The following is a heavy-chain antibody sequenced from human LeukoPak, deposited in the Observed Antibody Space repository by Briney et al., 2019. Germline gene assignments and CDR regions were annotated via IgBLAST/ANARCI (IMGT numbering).Heavy chain of an antibody. CDR2: IYYSGST. J-gene: IGHJ3*02. Sequence: SETLSLTCTVSGGSISSYYWSWIRQPPGKGLEWIGYIYYSGSTNYNPSLKSRVTISVDTSKNQFSLKLSSVTAADTAVYYCARPGYNWNDDQNDAFDIWGQGTMVTVSS. D-gene: IGHD1-20*01. V-gene: IGHV4-59*08. CDR3: ARPGYNWNDDQNDAFDI. CDR1: GGSISSYY.